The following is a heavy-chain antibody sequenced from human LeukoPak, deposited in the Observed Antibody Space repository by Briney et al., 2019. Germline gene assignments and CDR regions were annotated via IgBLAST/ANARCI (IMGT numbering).Heavy chain of an antibody. V-gene: IGHV3-30*02. J-gene: IGHJ4*02. D-gene: IGHD6-19*01. CDR3: AREGGSSGWYVRWSL. Sequence: PGGSLRLSCAASGFTFSSYGMHWVRQAPGKGLEWVSFIRYDGSNKYYADSVKGRFTISRDNSKNTLYLQMNSLRAEDTAVYYCAREGGSSGWYVRWSLWGQGTLVTVSS. CDR1: GFTFSSYG. CDR2: IRYDGSNK.